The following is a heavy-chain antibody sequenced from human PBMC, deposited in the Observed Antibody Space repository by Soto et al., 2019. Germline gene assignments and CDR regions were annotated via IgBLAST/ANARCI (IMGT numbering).Heavy chain of an antibody. CDR3: ASLEGSSSWYYYYYGMDV. J-gene: IGHJ6*02. CDR2: ISYDGSNK. V-gene: IGHV3-30*03. D-gene: IGHD6-13*01. Sequence: PGGSLRLSYAASGFTFGSYGMHWVRQAPGKGLEWVAVISYDGSNKYYADSVKGRFTISRDNSKNTLYLQMNSLRAEDTAVYYCASLEGSSSWYYYYYGMDVWGQGTTVTVSS. CDR1: GFTFGSYG.